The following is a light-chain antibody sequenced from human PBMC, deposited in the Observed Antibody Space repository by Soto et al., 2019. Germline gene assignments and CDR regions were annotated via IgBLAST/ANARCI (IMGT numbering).Light chain of an antibody. V-gene: IGLV2-23*02. Sequence: QSALTQPASVSGSPGQSITISCTGTSNDVGGYNLVPWFQQHPGKAPKLMISEVNKRPSGVSNRFSGSKSANTASLTISGLQAEDEADYYCCSHVGGSSPQWVFGGGTQLTVL. CDR2: EVN. J-gene: IGLJ3*02. CDR3: CSHVGGSSPQWV. CDR1: SNDVGGYNL.